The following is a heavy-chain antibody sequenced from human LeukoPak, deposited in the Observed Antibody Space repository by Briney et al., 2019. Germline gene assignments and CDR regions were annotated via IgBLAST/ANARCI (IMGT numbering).Heavy chain of an antibody. D-gene: IGHD2-2*01. CDR1: GFTVSSNY. Sequence: GSLRLSCAASGFTVSSNYMSWVRQPPGKGLEWIGSIYRGGTTHYNPSLKSRVTLSVDTSKNQFSLKLNSVTAADTAVYYCARHGPYCSSTSCYFIVWGQGTLVTVSS. CDR2: IYRGGTT. J-gene: IGHJ4*02. V-gene: IGHV4-39*01. CDR3: ARHGPYCSSTSCYFIV.